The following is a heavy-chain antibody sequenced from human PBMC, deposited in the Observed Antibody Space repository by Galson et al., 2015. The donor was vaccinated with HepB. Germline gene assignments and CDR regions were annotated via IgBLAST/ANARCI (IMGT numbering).Heavy chain of an antibody. V-gene: IGHV3-23*01. CDR1: GFTFSNYA. CDR2: ISSSGGST. Sequence: SLRLSCAASGFTFSNYALNWVRQAPGKGLEWVSIISSSGGSTFYADSVKGRFTISRENSKNTLYLQMNSLRAEDTAVYFCAKDPRAGFYGSGSFHEYWGQGTLVTVSS. CDR3: AKDPRAGFYGSGSFHEY. D-gene: IGHD3-10*01. J-gene: IGHJ4*02.